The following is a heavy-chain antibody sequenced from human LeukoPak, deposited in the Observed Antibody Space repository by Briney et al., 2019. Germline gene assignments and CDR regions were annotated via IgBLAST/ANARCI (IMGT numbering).Heavy chain of an antibody. CDR3: ARVGAMVRGDWFDP. Sequence: GASVKVSCKASGYTFTGYYMHWVRRAPGQGLEWMGWINPNSGGTNYAQKFQGRVTMTRDTSISTAYMELSRLRSDDTAVYYCARVGAMVRGDWFDPWGQGTLVTVSS. J-gene: IGHJ5*02. V-gene: IGHV1-2*02. CDR2: INPNSGGT. CDR1: GYTFTGYY. D-gene: IGHD3-10*01.